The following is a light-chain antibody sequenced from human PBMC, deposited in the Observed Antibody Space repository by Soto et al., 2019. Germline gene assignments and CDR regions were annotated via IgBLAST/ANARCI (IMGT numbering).Light chain of an antibody. V-gene: IGKV3-20*01. Sequence: IVLTQSPGTLSLSPGERATLSCRASQSVSRNYLAWYQQKPGQAPRLLIYGASNRATAFPDRFSGSGSGTDFTLTISRLEPEDVAVYYCQQYDSSPYTFGKGTKLEIK. J-gene: IGKJ2*01. CDR2: GAS. CDR1: QSVSRNY. CDR3: QQYDSSPYT.